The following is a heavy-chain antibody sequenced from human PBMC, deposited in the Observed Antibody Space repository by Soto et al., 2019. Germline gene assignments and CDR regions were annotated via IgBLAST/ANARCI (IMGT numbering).Heavy chain of an antibody. D-gene: IGHD2-2*03. Sequence: ASVKVSCKVSGYTLTELSMHWVRQAPGKGLEWMGGFDPEDGETIYAQKFQGRVTMTEDTSTDTAYMELSSLRSEDTAVYYCATDPGYCSSTSCSGIWGPGTMVNVSS. CDR1: GYTLTELS. CDR3: ATDPGYCSSTSCSGI. J-gene: IGHJ3*02. V-gene: IGHV1-24*01. CDR2: FDPEDGET.